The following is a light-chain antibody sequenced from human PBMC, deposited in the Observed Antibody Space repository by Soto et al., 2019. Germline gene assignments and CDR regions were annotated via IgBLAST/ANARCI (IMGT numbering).Light chain of an antibody. V-gene: IGLV2-18*01. Sequence: QSALTQPPSVSGSPGQSVTISCTGTSSDVGSYNRVSWYQQPPGTAPKLMIYEVSNRPSGAPDRFSGSKSGNTASLTISGLQAEDEADYYCSLYTSSSTLVFGGGTKLTVL. CDR2: EVS. J-gene: IGLJ3*02. CDR3: SLYTSSSTLV. CDR1: SSDVGSYNR.